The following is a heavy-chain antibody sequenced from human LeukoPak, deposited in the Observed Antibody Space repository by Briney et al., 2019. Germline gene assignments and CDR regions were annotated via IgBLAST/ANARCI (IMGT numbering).Heavy chain of an antibody. V-gene: IGHV3-33*01. D-gene: IGHD2-15*01. Sequence: GGSLRLSCAASGFTLSSYGMHWVRQAPGKGLEWVAVIWYDGSNKYYADSVKGRFTISRDNSKNTLYLQMNSLRAEDTAVYYCARDPIVVVAARGDAFDIWGQGTMVTVSS. CDR1: GFTLSSYG. CDR3: ARDPIVVVAARGDAFDI. CDR2: IWYDGSNK. J-gene: IGHJ3*02.